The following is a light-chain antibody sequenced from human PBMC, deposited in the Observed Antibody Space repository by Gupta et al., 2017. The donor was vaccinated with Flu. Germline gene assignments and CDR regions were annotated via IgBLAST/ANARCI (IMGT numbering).Light chain of an antibody. V-gene: IGLV2-8*01. CDR1: SSDVGGYNY. Sequence: QSALTQPPSASGPPGQSVTISCTGTSSDVGGYNYVSWYQQHPGKAPKVMIYEVSKRPSGVPDRFSGSKSGNTASLTVSRLQAEDEADYYCTSYAGSTYVFGTGTKVTVL. J-gene: IGLJ1*01. CDR2: EVS. CDR3: TSYAGSTYV.